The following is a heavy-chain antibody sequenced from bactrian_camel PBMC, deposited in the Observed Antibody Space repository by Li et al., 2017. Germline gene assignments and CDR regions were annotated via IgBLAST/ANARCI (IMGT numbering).Heavy chain of an antibody. V-gene: IGHV3-3*01. J-gene: IGHJ4*01. Sequence: HVQLVESGGGLVRRGGSLRLSCTTSGGSDVHWYRQGSGRKCECELITSLRVDGSTYYTDSVKGRFSISQDNADKTVYLQMNNLNPEDTGMYYCAAPGGQISPCLYGKWGQGTQVTVS. CDR1: TSGGSD. CDR3: AAPGGQISPCLYGK. D-gene: IGHD3*01. CDR2: TSLRVDGST.